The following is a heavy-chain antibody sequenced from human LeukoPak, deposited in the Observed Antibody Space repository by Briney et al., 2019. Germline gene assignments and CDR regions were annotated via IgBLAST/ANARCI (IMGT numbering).Heavy chain of an antibody. CDR2: IYYSGGT. D-gene: IGHD4-23*01. J-gene: IGHJ4*02. CDR3: ARVGIDYSGNIIKYYFDY. V-gene: IGHV4-59*01. Sequence: SETLSLTCTVSGGSISTYYWSWIRQPPGKGLEWIGYIYYSGGTNYNPSLKSRVTISVDTSKNQFSLKLSSVTAADTAVYYCARVGIDYSGNIIKYYFDYWGQGTLVTVSS. CDR1: GGSISTYY.